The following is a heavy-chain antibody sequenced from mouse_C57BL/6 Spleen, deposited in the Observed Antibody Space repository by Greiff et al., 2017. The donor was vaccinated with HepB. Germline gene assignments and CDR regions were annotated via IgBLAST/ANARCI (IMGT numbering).Heavy chain of an antibody. J-gene: IGHJ2*01. CDR1: GYTFTSYW. D-gene: IGHD2-2*01. V-gene: IGHV1-69*01. Sequence: QVQLQQPGAELVMPGASVKLSCKASGYTFTSYWMHWVKQRPGQGLEWIGEIDPSDSYTNYNQKFKGKSTLTVNKSSSTAYMQLSSLTSDDSAVYYCATIYYGYGDYWGQGTTLTVSS. CDR2: IDPSDSYT. CDR3: ATIYYGYGDY.